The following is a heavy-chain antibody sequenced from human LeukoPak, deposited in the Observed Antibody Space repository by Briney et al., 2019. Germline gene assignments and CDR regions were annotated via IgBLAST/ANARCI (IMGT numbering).Heavy chain of an antibody. V-gene: IGHV3-23*01. CDR2: ISGSGGST. CDR3: AKDGSSGWYYFDY. J-gene: IGHJ4*02. CDR1: GFTFSRYG. D-gene: IGHD6-19*01. Sequence: PGGSLSLSCAASGFTFSRYGISWVRQAPGKGLEGVSAISGSGGSTYYADSVKGRFTISRDTPKNSLYPQMNRLRAEDTAVYYCAKDGSSGWYYFDYWGQGTLVTVSS.